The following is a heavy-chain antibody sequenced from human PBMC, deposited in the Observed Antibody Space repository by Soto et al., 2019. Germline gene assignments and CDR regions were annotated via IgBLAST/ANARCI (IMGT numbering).Heavy chain of an antibody. CDR3: ARPVEYDSMPDYSADF. V-gene: IGHV1-18*01. CDR2: ISGYNGNT. CDR1: GYTFNTYA. Sequence: QVPLVQSGAEVKKPGASVKVSCKPSGYTFNTYAITWVRQAPGQGLEWTGWISGYNGNTNYAQTLQGRGTMNTDTATSTACLERRSLRPDDTAVYYCARPVEYDSMPDYSADFWGQGTLGTV. J-gene: IGHJ4*01. D-gene: IGHD2-15*01.